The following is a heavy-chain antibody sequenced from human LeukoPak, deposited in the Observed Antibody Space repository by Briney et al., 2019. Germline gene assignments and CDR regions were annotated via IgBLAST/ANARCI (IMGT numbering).Heavy chain of an antibody. D-gene: IGHD5-18*01. CDR1: GFTFSSYT. CDR2: IGSSGRYI. J-gene: IGHJ4*02. CDR3: ARGVDTAMGYCFAY. Sequence: GGSLRLSCAASGFTFSSYTTNWVRQAPGKGLEWVSSIGSSGRYIYYADSVKGRFTISRDNAKSSLHLQVNSLRAEDTALYYCARGVDTAMGYCFAYWGQGTLVTVSS. V-gene: IGHV3-21*01.